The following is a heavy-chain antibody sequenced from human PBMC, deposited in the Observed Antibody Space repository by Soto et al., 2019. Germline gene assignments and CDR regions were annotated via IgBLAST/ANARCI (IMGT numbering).Heavy chain of an antibody. CDR1: GYSYTNYW. Sequence: PGESLKISCKGSGYSYTNYWIGWVRQMPGRGLEWMGIIYPGDSDTRYSPSFQGQVTISADKSISTAYLQWSSLKASDTAIYYCANVRYPTSSGYFQHWGQGTLVTVSS. CDR3: ANVRYPTSSGYFQH. V-gene: IGHV5-51*01. D-gene: IGHD1-1*01. J-gene: IGHJ1*01. CDR2: IYPGDSDT.